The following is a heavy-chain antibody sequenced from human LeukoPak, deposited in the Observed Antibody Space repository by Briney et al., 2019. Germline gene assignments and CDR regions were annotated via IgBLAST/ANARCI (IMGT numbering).Heavy chain of an antibody. V-gene: IGHV3-23*01. CDR1: GGSISSGDYY. D-gene: IGHD3-22*01. CDR2: ISGSGGST. J-gene: IGHJ4*02. Sequence: LSLTCTVSGGSISSGDYYWSWIRQAPGKGLEWVSSISGSGGSTYHADSVKGRFTIPRDNSKNTLYLQMNSLRAGDTAVYYCAKSSYYDSSGFYREYYFDYWGQGTLVPVSS. CDR3: AKSSYYDSSGFYREYYFDY.